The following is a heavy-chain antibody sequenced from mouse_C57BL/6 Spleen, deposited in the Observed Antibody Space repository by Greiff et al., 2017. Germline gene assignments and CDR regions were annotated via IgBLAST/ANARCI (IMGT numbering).Heavy chain of an antibody. CDR2: ISDGGSYT. J-gene: IGHJ3*01. D-gene: IGHD3-3*01. V-gene: IGHV5-4*03. CDR3: TRNRDRGLDY. Sequence: EVMLVESGGGLVKPGGSLKLSCATSGFTFSSYAMSWVRQTPEKRLEWVATISDGGSYTYYPDNVKGRFTISRDNATNTLYLQMSHLKSEDTAIYYCTRNRDRGLDYWGQGTLVTVST. CDR1: GFTFSSYA.